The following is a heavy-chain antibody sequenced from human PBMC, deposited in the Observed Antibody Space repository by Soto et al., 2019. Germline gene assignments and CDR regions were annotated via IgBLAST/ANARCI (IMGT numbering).Heavy chain of an antibody. CDR1: GHTLTEFS. CDR2: ISAYNGNT. D-gene: IGHD2-2*01. Sequence: RASVKVSCKISGHTLTEFSIHWVRQAPGQGLEWMGWISAYNGNTNYARKLQGRVTMTTDTSTSTAYMELRSLRSDDTAVYYCASDVVVPAATYYYYGMDVWGQGTTVTVSS. J-gene: IGHJ6*02. CDR3: ASDVVVPAATYYYYGMDV. V-gene: IGHV1-18*01.